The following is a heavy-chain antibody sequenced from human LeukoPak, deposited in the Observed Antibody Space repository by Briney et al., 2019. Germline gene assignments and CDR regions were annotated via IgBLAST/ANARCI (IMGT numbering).Heavy chain of an antibody. V-gene: IGHV4-59*08. CDR3: ARLAPLTMAFDY. Sequence: SATLSLTCNVSGVSVSSYYWSWIRQPPGKGLEYIGYIFSSGSTDHNPSLKSRVTISADTSKNQFSLNLTSVTAADTAIYYCARLAPLTMAFDYWGQGTQVSVSS. CDR2: IFSSGST. J-gene: IGHJ4*02. D-gene: IGHD3-10*01. CDR1: GVSVSSYY.